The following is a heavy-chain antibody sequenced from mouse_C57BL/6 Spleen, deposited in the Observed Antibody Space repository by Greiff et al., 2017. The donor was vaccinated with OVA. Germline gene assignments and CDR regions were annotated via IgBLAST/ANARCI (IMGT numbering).Heavy chain of an antibody. D-gene: IGHD5-1*01. V-gene: IGHV1-52*01. Sequence: VQLQQPGAELVRPGSSVKLSCKASGYTFTSYWMPWVKQRPIQGLEWIGNIYPSDSETHYNQKFKDKATLTVDKSSSTAYMQLSSLTSEDSAVYYCARNEVPYAMDYWGQGTSVTVSS. CDR2: IYPSDSET. CDR3: ARNEVPYAMDY. CDR1: GYTFTSYW. J-gene: IGHJ4*01.